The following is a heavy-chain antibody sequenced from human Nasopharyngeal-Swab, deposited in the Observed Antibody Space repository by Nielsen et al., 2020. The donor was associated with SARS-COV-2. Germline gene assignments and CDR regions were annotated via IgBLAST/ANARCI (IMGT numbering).Heavy chain of an antibody. CDR1: GFSFSTYG. CDR2: IWYDGSNK. V-gene: IGHV3-33*01. Sequence: GGSLRLSCAASGFSFSTYGMHWARQSPVKGLEWLTNIWYDGSNKYYADSVKGRFTVSRDNSKNTLFLEMDSLRAEDTAVYYCGRGSSVHAFDVWGQGTEVTVSS. J-gene: IGHJ3*01. D-gene: IGHD3-10*01. CDR3: GRGSSVHAFDV.